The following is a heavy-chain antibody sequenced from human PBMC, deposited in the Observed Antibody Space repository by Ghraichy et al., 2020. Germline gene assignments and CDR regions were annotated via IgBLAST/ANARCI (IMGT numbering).Heavy chain of an antibody. V-gene: IGHV4-31*03. CDR3: AIAVKYTSSADY. J-gene: IGHJ4*02. CDR2: IYYSGST. Sequence: SETLSLTCTVSGGSISSGGYYWSWIRQHPGKGLEWIGYIYYSGSTYYNPSLKSRVTISVDTSKNQFSLKLSSVTAADTAVYYCAIAVKYTSSADYWGQGTLVTVSS. D-gene: IGHD6-6*01. CDR1: GGSISSGGYY.